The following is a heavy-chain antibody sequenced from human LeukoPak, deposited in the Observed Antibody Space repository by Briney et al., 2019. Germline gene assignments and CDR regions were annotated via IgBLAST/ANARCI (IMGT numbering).Heavy chain of an antibody. J-gene: IGHJ5*02. CDR3: ATTLGGSGWGFTGWFDP. D-gene: IGHD6-19*01. Sequence: SETLSLTCAVYGGSFSGYYWSWIRQPPGKGLEWIGEINHSGSTNYNPSLKSRVTMSVDTSKNQFSLKLSSVTAADTAVYYCATTLGGSGWGFTGWFDPWGQGTLVTVSS. CDR1: GGSFSGYY. V-gene: IGHV4-34*01. CDR2: INHSGST.